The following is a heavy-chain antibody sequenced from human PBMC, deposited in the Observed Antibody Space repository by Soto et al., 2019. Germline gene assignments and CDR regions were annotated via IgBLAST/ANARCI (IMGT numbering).Heavy chain of an antibody. D-gene: IGHD6-6*01. V-gene: IGHV4-59*01. CDR1: GGSISSYY. J-gene: IGHJ4*02. CDR3: ARAKTSIAARPYFDY. Sequence: SETLSLTCTVSGGSISSYYLSWIRQPPGKGLEWIGYIYYSGSTNYNPSLKSRVTISVDTSKNQFSLKLSSVTAADTAVYYCARAKTSIAARPYFDYRAQGTLVTVSS. CDR2: IYYSGST.